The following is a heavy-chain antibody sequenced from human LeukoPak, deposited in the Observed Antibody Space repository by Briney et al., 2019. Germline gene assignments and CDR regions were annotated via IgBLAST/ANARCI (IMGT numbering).Heavy chain of an antibody. Sequence: GGSLRLSCAASGFTFSTYWMNWVRQAPGKGLEWVANIKQDGSEKYYVDSVKGRFAISRDSAKNSLYLQMNSLRTEDTAVYYCARDAFSYYYYMDVWGKGTTVTVSS. CDR2: IKQDGSEK. CDR1: GFTFSTYW. V-gene: IGHV3-7*01. J-gene: IGHJ6*03. CDR3: ARDAFSYYYYMDV.